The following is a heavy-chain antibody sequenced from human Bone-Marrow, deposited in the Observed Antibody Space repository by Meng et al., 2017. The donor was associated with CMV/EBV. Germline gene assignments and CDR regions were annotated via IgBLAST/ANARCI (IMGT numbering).Heavy chain of an antibody. J-gene: IGHJ4*02. CDR3: ARAYCSSTSCSAY. CDR2: IYYSGST. Sequence: GSLRLSCTVSGGSVSSGSYYWSWIRQPPGKGLEWIGYIYYSGSTNYNPSLKSRVTISVDTSKNQFSLKLSSVTAADTAVYYCARAYCSSTSCSAYWGQGQLVHVYS. V-gene: IGHV4-61*01. D-gene: IGHD2-2*01. CDR1: GGSVSSGSYY.